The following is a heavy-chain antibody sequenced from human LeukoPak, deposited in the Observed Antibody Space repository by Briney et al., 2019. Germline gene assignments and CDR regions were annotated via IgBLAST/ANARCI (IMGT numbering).Heavy chain of an antibody. Sequence: GGSLRLSCAASGFTVSSNYMSWVRQAPGKGLEWVSVIYSGGSTYYADSVKGRFTISRDNSKNTLYLQMNSPRAEDTAVYYCAREVGGDYFDYWGQGTLVTVSS. CDR3: AREVGGDYFDY. J-gene: IGHJ4*02. V-gene: IGHV3-53*01. CDR2: IYSGGST. CDR1: GFTVSSNY. D-gene: IGHD4-17*01.